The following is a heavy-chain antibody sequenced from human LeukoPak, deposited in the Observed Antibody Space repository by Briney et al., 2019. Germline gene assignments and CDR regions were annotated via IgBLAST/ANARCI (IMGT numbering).Heavy chain of an antibody. Sequence: GASVKVSCKASGGTFSSYAISWVRQAPGQGLEWMGGIIPIFGTANYAQKFQGRVTITADESTSTAYMELSSLRSEDTAVYYCARAITMVRGVIGEDYYSGMDVGGKGTTVTVSS. CDR3: ARAITMVRGVIGEDYYSGMDV. J-gene: IGHJ6*04. CDR1: GGTFSSYA. D-gene: IGHD3-10*01. V-gene: IGHV1-69*01. CDR2: IIPIFGTA.